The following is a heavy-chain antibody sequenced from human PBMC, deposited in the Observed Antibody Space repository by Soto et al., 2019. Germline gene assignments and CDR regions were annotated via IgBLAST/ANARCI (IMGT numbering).Heavy chain of an antibody. CDR2: ISYDGSNK. CDR3: AKDSSSTDYYYYYGMDV. Sequence: GGSLRLSCAASGFTFSSYGMHWVRQAPGKGLEWVAVISYDGSNKYYVDSVKGRFTISRDNSKNTLYLQMNSLRAEDTAVYYCAKDSSSTDYYYYYGMDVWGQGTTVTVSS. D-gene: IGHD6-6*01. J-gene: IGHJ6*02. CDR1: GFTFSSYG. V-gene: IGHV3-30*18.